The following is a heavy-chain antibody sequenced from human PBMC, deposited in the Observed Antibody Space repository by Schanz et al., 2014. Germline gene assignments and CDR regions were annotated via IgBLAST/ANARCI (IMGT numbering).Heavy chain of an antibody. CDR3: ARAKRFGDMDV. J-gene: IGHJ6*02. V-gene: IGHV1-18*01. CDR1: GYTFTSHG. Sequence: QILLVQPGPEVKKPGASVKVSCKASGYTFTSHGISWVRQAPGQGLEWMGWISAYNGHTDYAQKLQGRVTLTTDTSTSTAYMELRNLRSDDTAVYYCARAKRFGDMDVWGQGTTVTVSS. CDR2: ISAYNGHT. D-gene: IGHD3-10*01.